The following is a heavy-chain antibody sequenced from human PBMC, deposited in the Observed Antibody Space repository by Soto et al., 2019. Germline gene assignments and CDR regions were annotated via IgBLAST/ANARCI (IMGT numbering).Heavy chain of an antibody. V-gene: IGHV4-39*01. CDR1: GGSISNNNYY. CDR3: ARSPLNY. J-gene: IGHJ4*02. Sequence: QLQLQESGPGLVKPSETLSLTCTVSGGSISNNNYYWGWIRQPPGKGLEWIGSIYYSGSTYYNPSLKSRVTISVDRSKNQVSLKLSSVTAADTALYYCARSPLNYWGQGTLVTVSS. CDR2: IYYSGST.